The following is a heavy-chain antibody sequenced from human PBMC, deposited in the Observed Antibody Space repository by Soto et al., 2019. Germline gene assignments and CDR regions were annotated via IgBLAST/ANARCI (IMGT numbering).Heavy chain of an antibody. Sequence: QVQLVQSGAEVKKPGSSVKVSCKASGGTFSSYAITWVRQAPGQGLEWMGGIIPIFGTADYAQKFQGRVTITADESTSTAYMELSSLRSEDTAVYYCASPVATVYYYYGMDVWGQGTAVTVSS. CDR2: IIPIFGTA. J-gene: IGHJ6*02. V-gene: IGHV1-69*12. D-gene: IGHD2-21*02. CDR1: GGTFSSYA. CDR3: ASPVATVYYYYGMDV.